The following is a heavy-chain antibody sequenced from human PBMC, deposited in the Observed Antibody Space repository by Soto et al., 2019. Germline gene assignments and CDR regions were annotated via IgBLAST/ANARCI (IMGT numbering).Heavy chain of an antibody. CDR1: GYTFTSYY. CDR2: INPXXXXX. CDR3: ARRENGYYYDSSGSDAFDI. V-gene: IGHV1-46*01. J-gene: IGHJ3*02. D-gene: IGHD3-22*01. Sequence: GASVKVSCKASGYTFTSYYMHWVRQAPGQGLEWMGIINPXXXXXXXXXXXQGRVTMTRDTSTSTAYMELSSLRSEDTAVYYCARRENGYYYDSSGSDAFDIWGQGTMVTVSS.